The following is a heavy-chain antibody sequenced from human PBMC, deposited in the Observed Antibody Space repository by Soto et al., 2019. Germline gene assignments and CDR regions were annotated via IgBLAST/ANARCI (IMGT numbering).Heavy chain of an antibody. CDR2: ISSSSSYI. Sequence: GGSLRLSCAASGFTFSSYSMNWVRQAPGKGLEWVSSISSSSSYIYYADSVKGRFTISSDNAKNSLYLQMNSLRAEDTAVYYCARDSYITMVRGVLFDYWGQGTLVTVSS. CDR1: GFTFSSYS. J-gene: IGHJ4*02. D-gene: IGHD3-10*01. CDR3: ARDSYITMVRGVLFDY. V-gene: IGHV3-21*01.